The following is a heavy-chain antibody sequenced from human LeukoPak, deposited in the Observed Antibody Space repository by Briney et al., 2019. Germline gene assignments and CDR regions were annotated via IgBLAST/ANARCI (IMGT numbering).Heavy chain of an antibody. Sequence: PGGSLRLSCAASGFTFSNYAMSWVRQAPGKGLEWVSSISANGGGTYYADSVKGRFTVSRDNSQNTLYLQMNSLRAEDTAVYYCAKATKSIVVDNYFGYWGQGALVTVSS. CDR3: AKATKSIVVDNYFGY. CDR2: ISANGGGT. V-gene: IGHV3-23*01. J-gene: IGHJ4*02. D-gene: IGHD3-22*01. CDR1: GFTFSNYA.